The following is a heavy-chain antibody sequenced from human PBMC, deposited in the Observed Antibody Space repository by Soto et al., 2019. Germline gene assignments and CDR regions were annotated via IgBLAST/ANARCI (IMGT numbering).Heavy chain of an antibody. V-gene: IGHV4-30-4*01. D-gene: IGHD2-21*01. CDR3: ARVSRPDPCSHIDY. CDR2: IHHSGTT. CDR1: GGGMRNCNYC. Sequence: SETLSLTCSSYGGGMRNCNYCWTWIRQPPGTGLEGIGLIHHSGTTYYTPSLQSRITVSIDMSKNRFSLNLTTVSAADTAVYICARVSRPDPCSHIDYWGQGNLVTVSS. J-gene: IGHJ4*02.